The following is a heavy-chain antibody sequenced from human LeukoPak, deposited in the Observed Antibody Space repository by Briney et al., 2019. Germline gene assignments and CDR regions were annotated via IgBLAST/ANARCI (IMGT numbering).Heavy chain of an antibody. CDR2: IYYSGST. D-gene: IGHD6-13*01. J-gene: IGHJ5*02. Sequence: SETLSLTCTVSGGSISSYYWIWIRQPPGKGLEWIGYIYYSGSTNYNPSLKSRVTISVDTSKNQFSLKLSSVTAADTAVYYCASYWGSSWHYGFDPWGQGTLVTVSS. CDR3: ASYWGSSWHYGFDP. CDR1: GGSISSYY. V-gene: IGHV4-59*01.